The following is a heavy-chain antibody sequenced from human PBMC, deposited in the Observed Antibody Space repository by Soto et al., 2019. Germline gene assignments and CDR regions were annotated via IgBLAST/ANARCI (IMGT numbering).Heavy chain of an antibody. Sequence: DVQLVESGGGLVQPGRSLRLSCAASGFTFDDYAMHWVRQAPGKGLEWVSGISWNSGSIGYADSVKGRFTISRDNAKNSLYLQMNSLRAEDTALYYCAKVWAAWADDDAFDIWGQGTMVTVSS. V-gene: IGHV3-9*01. CDR2: ISWNSGSI. D-gene: IGHD3-16*01. CDR1: GFTFDDYA. J-gene: IGHJ3*02. CDR3: AKVWAAWADDDAFDI.